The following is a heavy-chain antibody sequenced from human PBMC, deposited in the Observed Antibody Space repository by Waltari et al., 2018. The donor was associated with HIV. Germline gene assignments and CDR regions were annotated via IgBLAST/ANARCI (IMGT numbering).Heavy chain of an antibody. D-gene: IGHD3-22*01. V-gene: IGHV4-59*01. CDR2: IYYSGMT. CDR1: GGSISSYY. CDR3: ARDQRRNYYDSSGPVDAFDI. J-gene: IGHJ3*02. Sequence: QVQLQESGPGLVKPSETLSLTCTVSGGSISSYYWSWIRQPPGKGLEWLGYIYYSGMTNYNPSLKSRVTISVDTSKNQFSLNLSSVTAADTAVYYCARDQRRNYYDSSGPVDAFDIWGQGTMVTVSS.